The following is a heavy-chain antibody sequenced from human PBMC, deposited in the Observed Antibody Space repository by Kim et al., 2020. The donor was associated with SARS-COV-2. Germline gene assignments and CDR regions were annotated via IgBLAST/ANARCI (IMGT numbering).Heavy chain of an antibody. D-gene: IGHD2-2*01. J-gene: IGHJ4*02. CDR2: IKQDGSEK. Sequence: GGSLRLSCAASGFTFSSYWMSWVRQAPGKGLEWVANIKQDGSEKYYVDSVKGRFTISRDNAKNSLYLQMNSLRAEDTAVYYCARVIPKSSTSCYCFDYWGQGTLVTVSS. V-gene: IGHV3-7*03. CDR1: GFTFSSYW. CDR3: ARVIPKSSTSCYCFDY.